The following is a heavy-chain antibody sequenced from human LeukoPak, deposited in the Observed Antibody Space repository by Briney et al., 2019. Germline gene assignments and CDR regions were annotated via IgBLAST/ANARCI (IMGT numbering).Heavy chain of an antibody. V-gene: IGHV3-30*04. Sequence: GGSLRLSCAASGFTFSSYAMHWVRQAPGKGLEWVALILYDGSNYYYSDSVRGRFTISRDDSKKILYLQMNSLRSEDTAVYYCAREDGQQWLVVHYWGQGTLVTVSS. CDR3: AREDGQQWLVVHY. CDR2: ILYDGSNY. D-gene: IGHD6-19*01. CDR1: GFTFSSYA. J-gene: IGHJ4*02.